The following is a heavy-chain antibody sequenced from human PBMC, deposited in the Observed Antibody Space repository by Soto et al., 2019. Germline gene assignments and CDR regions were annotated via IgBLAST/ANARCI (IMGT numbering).Heavy chain of an antibody. CDR2: ISGTGNTI. CDR1: GFAFSDYY. J-gene: IGHJ1*01. V-gene: IGHV3-11*01. CDR3: AREGNRFQH. Sequence: QVQLVESGGGLVKPGGSLRLSCAASGFAFSDYYMSWIRQAPGKGLEWISYISGTGNTIYYADSVMGRFTISRDNDKNSLYRQMNSLRAEDTAVYYCAREGNRFQHWGQGTLVTVSS. D-gene: IGHD3-10*01.